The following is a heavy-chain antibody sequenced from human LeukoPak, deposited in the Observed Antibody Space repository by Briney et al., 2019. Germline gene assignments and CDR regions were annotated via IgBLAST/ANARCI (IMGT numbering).Heavy chain of an antibody. Sequence: ASVKVSCKASGYTFTSYGISWVRQAPGQGLEWMGRIIPMFGIANYAQKFQGRVTITAGKSTSTAYMELSSLRSEDTAVYYCAREGYYDSSGYYPPAYYFDYWGQGTLVTVSS. CDR1: GYTFTSYG. V-gene: IGHV1-69*04. J-gene: IGHJ4*02. CDR2: IIPMFGIA. CDR3: AREGYYDSSGYYPPAYYFDY. D-gene: IGHD3-22*01.